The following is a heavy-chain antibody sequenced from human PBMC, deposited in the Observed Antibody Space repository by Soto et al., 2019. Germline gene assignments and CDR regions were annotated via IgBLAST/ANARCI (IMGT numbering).Heavy chain of an antibody. D-gene: IGHD3-22*01. J-gene: IGHJ4*02. V-gene: IGHV4-30-4*01. CDR2: IYYSGST. CDR1: GGSISSGDYY. CDR3: ARALSITMIVPL. Sequence: SETLSLTCTVSGGSISSGDYYWSWIRQPPGKGLEWIGYIYYSGSTYYNPSLKSRVTISVDTSKNQFSLKLSSVTAADTAVYYCARALSITMIVPLWGQGTLVTVSS.